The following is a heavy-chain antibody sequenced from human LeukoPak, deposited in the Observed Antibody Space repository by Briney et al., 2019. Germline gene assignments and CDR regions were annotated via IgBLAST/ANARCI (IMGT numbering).Heavy chain of an antibody. D-gene: IGHD4-23*01. CDR2: IIPIFGTA. J-gene: IGHJ4*02. CDR1: GYTFTMNG. Sequence: ASVKVSCKASGYTFTMNGISWVRQAPGQGLEWMGGIIPIFGTANYAQKFQGRVTITADESTSTAYMELSSLRSEDTAVYYCARGALHYEKVLVVTPYYFDYWGQGTLVTVSS. CDR3: ARGALHYEKVLVVTPYYFDY. V-gene: IGHV1-69*13.